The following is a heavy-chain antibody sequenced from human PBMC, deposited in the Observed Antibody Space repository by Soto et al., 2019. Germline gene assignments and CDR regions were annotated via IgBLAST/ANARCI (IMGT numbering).Heavy chain of an antibody. CDR1: GGTFSSYA. Sequence: QVQLVQSGAEVKKPGSSVKVSCKASGGTFSSYAISWVRQAPGQGLEWMGGIIPIFGTANYAQKFQGRVTITADESTRTAYMELRRLRSEDTAVYYCARDRFCSGGSCYSLGWFDPWGQGTLVTVSS. CDR2: IIPIFGTA. V-gene: IGHV1-69*01. D-gene: IGHD2-15*01. CDR3: ARDRFCSGGSCYSLGWFDP. J-gene: IGHJ5*02.